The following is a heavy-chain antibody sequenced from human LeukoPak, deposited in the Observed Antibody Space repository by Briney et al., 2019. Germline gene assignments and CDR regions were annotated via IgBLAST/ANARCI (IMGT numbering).Heavy chain of an antibody. CDR1: GFTFSSYA. J-gene: IGHJ6*02. Sequence: TGGSLRLSCAASGFTFSSYAMHWVRQAPGKGLEWVAVISYDGSNKYYADSVKGRFTISRDNSKNTLYLQMNSLRAEDTAVYYCARVGLGVLRYFDWSHPTDYYYYGMDVWGQGTTVTVSS. D-gene: IGHD3-9*01. CDR2: ISYDGSNK. V-gene: IGHV3-30-3*01. CDR3: ARVGLGVLRYFDWSHPTDYYYYGMDV.